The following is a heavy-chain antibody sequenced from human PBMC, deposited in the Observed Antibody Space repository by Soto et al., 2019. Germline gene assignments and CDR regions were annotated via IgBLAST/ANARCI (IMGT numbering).Heavy chain of an antibody. J-gene: IGHJ6*02. Sequence: GGSLRLSCAASGFTFSSYAMHWVRQAPGKGLEWVAVISYDGSNKYYADSVKGRFTISRDNSKNTLYLQMNSLRAEDTAVYYCARMLAVAGYGMDVWGQGTTVTVSS. CDR2: ISYDGSNK. CDR3: ARMLAVAGYGMDV. CDR1: GFTFSSYA. V-gene: IGHV3-30-3*01. D-gene: IGHD6-19*01.